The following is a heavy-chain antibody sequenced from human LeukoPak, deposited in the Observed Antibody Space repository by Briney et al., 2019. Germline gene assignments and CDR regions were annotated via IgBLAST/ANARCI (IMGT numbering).Heavy chain of an antibody. CDR2: MNHSGST. Sequence: PSETLSLTCAVYGGSFSGYYWSWIRQPPGKGLEWIGEMNHSGSTNYNPSLKSRVTISVDTSKNQFSLKLSSVTAADTAVYYCARQAARGFDYWGQGTLVTVSS. D-gene: IGHD6-6*01. CDR1: GGSFSGYY. V-gene: IGHV4-34*01. J-gene: IGHJ4*02. CDR3: ARQAARGFDY.